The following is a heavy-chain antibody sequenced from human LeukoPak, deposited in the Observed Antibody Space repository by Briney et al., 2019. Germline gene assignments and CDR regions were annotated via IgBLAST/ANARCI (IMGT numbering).Heavy chain of an antibody. CDR2: IFYSGGI. Sequence: SETLSLTCTVSGYSLSGGYYWGWIRRSPEKGLEGVATIFYSGGIYYNPSLKSRVTLSVDTSKNQFSLKLNSVSAADTAVYYCARMGVSYYYDSTTYYPIAFDVWGQGTMVTVSS. V-gene: IGHV4-38-2*02. D-gene: IGHD3-22*01. CDR1: GYSLSGGYY. J-gene: IGHJ3*01. CDR3: ARMGVSYYYDSTTYYPIAFDV.